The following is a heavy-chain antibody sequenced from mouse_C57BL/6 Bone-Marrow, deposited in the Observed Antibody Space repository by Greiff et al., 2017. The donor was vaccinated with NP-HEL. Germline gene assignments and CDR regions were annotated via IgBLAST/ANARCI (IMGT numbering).Heavy chain of an antibody. CDR3: AITFHV. D-gene: IGHD1-1*01. Sequence: EVQLHQSGPVLVKPGASVKMSCKASGYTFTDYYMNWVKQSHGKSLEWIGVINPYNGGTSYNQKFKGKATLTVDKSSSTAYMEHNSLTSEDAADYYCAITFHVWGTGTTVTVSS. CDR1: GYTFTDYY. J-gene: IGHJ1*03. V-gene: IGHV1-19*01. CDR2: INPYNGGT.